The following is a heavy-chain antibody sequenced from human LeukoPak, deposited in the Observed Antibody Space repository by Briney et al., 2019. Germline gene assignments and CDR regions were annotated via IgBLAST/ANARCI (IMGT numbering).Heavy chain of an antibody. V-gene: IGHV4-59*08. Sequence: PSETLSLTCTVSGGSISSYYWSWIRQPPGKGLEWLAYIYYSGSTNYDPSLKSRVTISVDTSKNQFSLKLSSVTAADTAVYYCARVLWFGAYNFDYWGQGTLVTVSS. CDR3: ARVLWFGAYNFDY. CDR1: GGSISSYY. CDR2: IYYSGST. J-gene: IGHJ4*02. D-gene: IGHD3-10*01.